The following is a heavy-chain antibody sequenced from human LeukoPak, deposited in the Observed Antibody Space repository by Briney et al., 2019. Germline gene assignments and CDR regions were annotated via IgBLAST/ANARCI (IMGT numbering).Heavy chain of an antibody. Sequence: PWGSLRLSCAASGFTFSSYGMHWVRQAPAKGLEWVSYISRSGDTIYFADSVKGRFTISRDNAKNSLYLKMSSLRAEDTAVYYCARDCASDYWGQGTLVTVSS. J-gene: IGHJ4*02. V-gene: IGHV3-48*04. CDR1: GFTFSSYG. CDR3: ARDCASDY. CDR2: ISRSGDTI. D-gene: IGHD3-16*01.